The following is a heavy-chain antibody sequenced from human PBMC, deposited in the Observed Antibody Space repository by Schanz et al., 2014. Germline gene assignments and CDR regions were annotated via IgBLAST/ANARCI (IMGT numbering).Heavy chain of an antibody. CDR2: INTGSGDT. Sequence: QIQLVQSGPEVKKPGATVKVSCKASGYTFTTYAMSWVRQAPGQGLEWMGWINTGSGDTKYSQNFQGRVTITRDTSASTAYMELSSLRSEDTAVYSCARGIGGYGANNYFDYWGQGTLVTVSS. CDR3: ARGIGGYGANNYFDY. CDR1: GYTFTTYA. D-gene: IGHD5-12*01. J-gene: IGHJ4*02. V-gene: IGHV1-3*04.